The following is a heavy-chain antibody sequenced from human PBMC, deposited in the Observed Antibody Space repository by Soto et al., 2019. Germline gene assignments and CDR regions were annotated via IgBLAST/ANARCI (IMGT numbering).Heavy chain of an antibody. CDR3: ARETYGGNARYFQH. CDR1: GGSISSYY. J-gene: IGHJ1*01. CDR2: IYYSGST. D-gene: IGHD4-17*01. Sequence: SETLSLTCTVSGGSISSYYWSWIRQPPGKGLEWIGYIYYSGSTNYNPSLKSRVTISVDTSKNQFSLKLSSVTAADTAVYYCARETYGGNARYFQHWGQGTLVTVSS. V-gene: IGHV4-59*01.